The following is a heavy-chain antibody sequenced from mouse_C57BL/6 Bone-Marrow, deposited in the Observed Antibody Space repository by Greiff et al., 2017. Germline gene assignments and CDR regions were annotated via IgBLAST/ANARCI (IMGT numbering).Heavy chain of an antibody. CDR2: IYPGSGST. CDR1: GYNFTSYW. V-gene: IGHV1-55*01. Sequence: QVQLQQSGAELVKPGASVKMSCKASGYNFTSYWITWVKQRPGQGLEWIGDIYPGSGSTNYNEKFKSKATLTVDTSSSTAYMQLSSLTSEDSAVYYCARLDLIYYYGSGYFDVWGTGTTVTVSS. CDR3: ARLDLIYYYGSGYFDV. J-gene: IGHJ1*03. D-gene: IGHD1-1*01.